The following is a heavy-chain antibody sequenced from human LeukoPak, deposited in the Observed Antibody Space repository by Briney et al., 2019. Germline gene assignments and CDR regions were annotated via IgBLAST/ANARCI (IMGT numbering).Heavy chain of an antibody. CDR1: GYTFTDYY. V-gene: IGHV1-2*02. J-gene: IGHJ3*01. Sequence: ASVKVSCKASGYTFTDYYMYWVRQAPGQGLDWVGWINPTSGATNYAQKFQGRVTMTRDTSNNTSYMELSRLRSDDTAGYYCAREFRTTTWSFDAFDLWGQGTMVTVSS. CDR2: INPTSGAT. D-gene: IGHD1/OR15-1a*01. CDR3: AREFRTTTWSFDAFDL.